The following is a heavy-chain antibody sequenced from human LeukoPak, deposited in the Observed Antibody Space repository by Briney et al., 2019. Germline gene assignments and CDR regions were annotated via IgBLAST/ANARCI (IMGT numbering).Heavy chain of an antibody. J-gene: IGHJ4*02. CDR1: GFTFSSHW. CDR3: ARDRDSSSSFDY. V-gene: IGHV3-74*01. D-gene: IGHD6-6*01. Sequence: PGGSLRLSCAASGFTFSSHWMHWVRQAPGKGLVWVSRISTDGSRTNYADSVKGRFTISRDDAKNTLYLQMNSLRAEDTAVYYCARDRDSSSSFDYWGQGTLVTVSS. CDR2: ISTDGSRT.